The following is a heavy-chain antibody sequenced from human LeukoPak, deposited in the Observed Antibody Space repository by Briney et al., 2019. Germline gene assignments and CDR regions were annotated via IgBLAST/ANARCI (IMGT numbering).Heavy chain of an antibody. Sequence: SETLSLACTVSGGSISSSSYYWGWIRQPPGKGLEWIGSIYSSGSTYHSPSLKSRVTISVDTSKNQFSLKLSSVTAADTAVYYCARANYGRLLGYWGQGTLVTVSS. CDR2: IYSSGST. D-gene: IGHD3-10*01. CDR3: ARANYGRLLGY. CDR1: GGSISSSSYY. J-gene: IGHJ4*02. V-gene: IGHV4-39*07.